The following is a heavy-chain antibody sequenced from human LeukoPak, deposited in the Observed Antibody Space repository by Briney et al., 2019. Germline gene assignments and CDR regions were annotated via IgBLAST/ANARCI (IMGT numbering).Heavy chain of an antibody. D-gene: IGHD6-13*01. CDR3: VRDSTSWYSFDY. V-gene: IGHV4-59*12. CDR2: IYYSGST. Sequence: PSETLSLTCTVSGGSISSYYWSWIRQPPGKGLEWIGYIYYSGSTNYNPSLKSRVTISVDTSKNQFSLKLSSVTAADTAVYYCVRDSTSWYSFDYWGQGTLVTVSS. J-gene: IGHJ4*02. CDR1: GGSISSYY.